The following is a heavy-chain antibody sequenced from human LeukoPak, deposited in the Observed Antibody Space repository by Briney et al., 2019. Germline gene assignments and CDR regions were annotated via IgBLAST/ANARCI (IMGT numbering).Heavy chain of an antibody. CDR1: GFTFSDYG. V-gene: IGHV3-33*01. Sequence: GTPLRLSCAASGFTFSDYGIHWVRQAPGKGLEWTASIWNDGSHPYYADSVTGRITISRDNSKNTVYLLMNILRDEDTAVYYCARVATGYSSGWYFGYWGQGTLVTVSS. CDR3: ARVATGYSSGWYFGY. CDR2: IWNDGSHP. D-gene: IGHD6-19*01. J-gene: IGHJ4*02.